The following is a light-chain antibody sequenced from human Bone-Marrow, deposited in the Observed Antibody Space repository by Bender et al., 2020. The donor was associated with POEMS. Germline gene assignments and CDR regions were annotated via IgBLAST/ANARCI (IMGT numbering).Light chain of an antibody. V-gene: IGLV3-1*01. Sequence: SYEVTQPPSVSVSPGQTASITCSGDDLGDKYVAWYQQKPGQSPVLVIYQDTKRPSGIPERFSGSNSGNTATLTISGTQAMDEADYYCQAWDTYSVLFGGGTKWTVL. J-gene: IGLJ2*01. CDR3: QAWDTYSVL. CDR2: QDT. CDR1: DLGDKY.